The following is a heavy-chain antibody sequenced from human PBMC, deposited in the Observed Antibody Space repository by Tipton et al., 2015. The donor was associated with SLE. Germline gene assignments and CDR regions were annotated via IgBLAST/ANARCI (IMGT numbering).Heavy chain of an antibody. D-gene: IGHD2-21*01. Sequence: SLRLSCAASGFIFNNYAMTWVRQAPGKGPEWVSTISDSGDRTYYADSVKGRFSISRDNSKNTVHLQMSSLRAEDTAVYYCAKPIRGLVGTDWWGQGTLVTVSS. CDR1: GFIFNNYA. V-gene: IGHV3-23*01. CDR3: AKPIRGLVGTDW. J-gene: IGHJ4*02. CDR2: ISDSGDRT.